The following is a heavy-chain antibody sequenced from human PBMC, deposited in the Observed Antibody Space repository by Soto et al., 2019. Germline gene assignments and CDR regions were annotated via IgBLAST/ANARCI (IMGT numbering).Heavy chain of an antibody. CDR2: INAYNGNT. J-gene: IGHJ6*02. CDR3: ARVDVYVTPSPQDV. D-gene: IGHD3-16*01. V-gene: IGHV1-18*01. Sequence: QVQLVQSGAEVKNPGASVKVSCKASGYSFTRYGIGWARQAPGQGLEWMGWINAYNGNTNYAQNLQGRLTLTTDPSTTTAYMELRSLRPNDPDIYYCARVDVYVTPSPQDVWGQGTTVTVSS. CDR1: GYSFTRYG.